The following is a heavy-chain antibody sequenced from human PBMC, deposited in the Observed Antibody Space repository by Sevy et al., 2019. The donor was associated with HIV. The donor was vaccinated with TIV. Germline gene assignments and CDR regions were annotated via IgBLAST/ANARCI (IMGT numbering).Heavy chain of an antibody. CDR2: IRSDGSEK. J-gene: IGHJ4*02. CDR3: AKDEEAGWISDWSSCHNPFDY. V-gene: IGHV3-30*02. D-gene: IGHD3-3*01. Sequence: GGSLRLSCAASGFSFSYYGMHWVRQAPGKGLEWVTFIRSDGSEKFYADSVKGRFTISRDNSKNTLYLGMYSLRVEDMALYYCAKDEEAGWISDWSSCHNPFDYWGQGTLVTVSS. CDR1: GFSFSYYG.